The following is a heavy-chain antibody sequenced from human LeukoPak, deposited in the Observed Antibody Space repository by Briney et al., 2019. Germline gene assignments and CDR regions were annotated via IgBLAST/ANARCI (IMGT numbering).Heavy chain of an antibody. CDR2: ISAYNGDT. D-gene: IGHD3-10*01. CDR1: GYSFASFG. Sequence: ASVKVSCKASGYSFASFGINWVRQAPGQGLEWMGWISAYNGDTNYAQNLQGRVTMTTDTSTSTAYMDLGSLRSDDTAVYYCARGGYYGSGSFPDYWGQGTLVTVSS. V-gene: IGHV1-18*01. CDR3: ARGGYYGSGSFPDY. J-gene: IGHJ4*02.